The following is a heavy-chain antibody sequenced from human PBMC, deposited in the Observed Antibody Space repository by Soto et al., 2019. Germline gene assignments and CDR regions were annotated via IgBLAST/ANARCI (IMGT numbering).Heavy chain of an antibody. Sequence: QVQLVQSGGGVVQPGKSLRLSCAASGFIFNRYAFHWVRQAPGKGLEWVAQISYDGSSQYYGDSVKGRFTISRDNSNSTLLLHISSVRPDDAAVYYCAVYPIAGLADYWGQGTRVTVSS. CDR1: GFIFNRYA. J-gene: IGHJ4*02. D-gene: IGHD6-13*01. V-gene: IGHV3-30*15. CDR3: AVYPIAGLADY. CDR2: ISYDGSSQ.